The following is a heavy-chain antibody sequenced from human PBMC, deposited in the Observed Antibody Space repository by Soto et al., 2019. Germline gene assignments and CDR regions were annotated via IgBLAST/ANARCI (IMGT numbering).Heavy chain of an antibody. CDR3: ARRTVGWYFDL. Sequence: EVQLLESGGGLVQPGGSLRLSCAASGFTFSIYAMNWVRQAPGKGLAWVSVISGSGGSTYYADSVKGRFTISRDNSKNTLYLQMNSLRADDTAVYYCARRTVGWYFDLWGRGTLVTVSS. D-gene: IGHD4-17*01. CDR2: ISGSGGST. J-gene: IGHJ2*01. CDR1: GFTFSIYA. V-gene: IGHV3-23*01.